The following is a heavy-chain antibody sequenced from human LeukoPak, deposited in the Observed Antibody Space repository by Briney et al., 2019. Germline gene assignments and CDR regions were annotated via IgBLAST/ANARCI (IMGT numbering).Heavy chain of an antibody. V-gene: IGHV3-7*01. CDR3: ARGGLQRGDYFDY. J-gene: IGHJ4*02. CDR1: GFTFSSYW. CDR2: IKQDGSEK. D-gene: IGHD5-24*01. Sequence: PGGSLRLSCAASGFTFSSYWMSWVRQAPGKGLEWVANIKQDGSEKYHVDSVKGRLTISRDNAKNSLYLQMNSLRAEDTAVYYCARGGLQRGDYFDYWGQGTLVTVSS.